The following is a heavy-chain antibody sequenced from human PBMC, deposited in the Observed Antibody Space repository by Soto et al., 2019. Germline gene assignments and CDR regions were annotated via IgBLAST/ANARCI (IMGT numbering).Heavy chain of an antibody. CDR2: ISSSSSYI. V-gene: IGHV3-21*01. J-gene: IGHJ6*02. CDR3: ASLIVGDTRRRQPYYGMDV. D-gene: IGHD1-26*01. Sequence: GXLILSCAASGFTFISYSINWVRQSPGKGLEWVSSISSSSSYIYYADSVKGRFTISRDNAKNSLYLQMNSLRAEDTAVYYCASLIVGDTRRRQPYYGMDVWGQGTTVTVSS. CDR1: GFTFISYS.